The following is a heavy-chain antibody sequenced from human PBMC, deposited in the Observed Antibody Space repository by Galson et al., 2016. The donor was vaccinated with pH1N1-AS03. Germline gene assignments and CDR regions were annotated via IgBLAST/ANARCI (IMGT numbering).Heavy chain of an antibody. CDR2: ISGSGGST. CDR1: GFVFSNYA. D-gene: IGHD1-1*01. Sequence: SLRLSCAASGFVFSNYAMTWVRQAPGKGLEWVSSISGSGGSTYYADSVKGRFAISRDNSKNTLYLQMNSLRADDTALYSCAKALEIGYYYYYGLDVWGQGTTVTVS. V-gene: IGHV3-23*01. CDR3: AKALEIGYYYYYGLDV. J-gene: IGHJ6*02.